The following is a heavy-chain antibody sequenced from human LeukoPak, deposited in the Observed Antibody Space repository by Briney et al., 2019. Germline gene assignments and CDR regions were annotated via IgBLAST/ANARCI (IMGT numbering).Heavy chain of an antibody. Sequence: GVLRLSCAASGFTFSSYAMSWVRQAPGKGLEWVSAISGSGGSTYYADSVKGRFTISRDNSKNTLYLQMNSLRAEDTAVYYCAKDKRITIFGVVMTAWGQGTLVTVSS. V-gene: IGHV3-23*01. CDR1: GFTFSSYA. CDR2: ISGSGGST. D-gene: IGHD3-3*01. CDR3: AKDKRITIFGVVMTA. J-gene: IGHJ5*02.